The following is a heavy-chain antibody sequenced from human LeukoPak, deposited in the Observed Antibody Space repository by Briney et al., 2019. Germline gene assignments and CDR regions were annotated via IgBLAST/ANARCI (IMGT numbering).Heavy chain of an antibody. CDR1: GFAFSSYG. D-gene: IGHD3-10*01. J-gene: IGHJ4*02. CDR2: ISYDGSNK. Sequence: GRSLRLSCAASGFAFSSYGMHWVRQAPGKGLEWVAVISYDGSNKYYADSVKGRFTISRDNSKNTLYLQMNSLRAEDTAVYYCAKDRNYYGSGSYYNFDYWGQGTLVTVSS. CDR3: AKDRNYYGSGSYYNFDY. V-gene: IGHV3-30*18.